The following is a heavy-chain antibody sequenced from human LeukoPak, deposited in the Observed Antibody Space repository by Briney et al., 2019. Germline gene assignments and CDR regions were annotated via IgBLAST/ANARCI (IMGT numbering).Heavy chain of an antibody. J-gene: IGHJ3*02. CDR2: ISAYNGHT. Sequence: ASVKVSCKASGYTFTSYGISWVRQAPGQGLEWMGWISAYNGHTNYAQKLQGRVTMTTDTSTSTAYMELRSLRSDDTAVYYCARMTLENDAFDIWGQGTMVTVSS. CDR3: ARMTLENDAFDI. CDR1: GYTFTSYG. V-gene: IGHV1-18*01.